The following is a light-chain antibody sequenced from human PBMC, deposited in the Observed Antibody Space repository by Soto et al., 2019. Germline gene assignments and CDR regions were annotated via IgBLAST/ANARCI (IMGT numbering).Light chain of an antibody. Sequence: QSVLTQPPSVSGAPGQRVTISCTGSSSNIGAGYDVHWYQQLPGTAPKLLIYGNSNRPSGVPDRFSGSKSGTSASLAITGLQAEVEADYYCQSYDSSLSVSYVFGTGTKVTVL. CDR1: SSNIGAGYD. V-gene: IGLV1-40*01. CDR3: QSYDSSLSVSYV. CDR2: GNS. J-gene: IGLJ1*01.